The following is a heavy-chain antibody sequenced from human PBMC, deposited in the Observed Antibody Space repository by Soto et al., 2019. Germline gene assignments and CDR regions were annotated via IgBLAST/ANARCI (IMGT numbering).Heavy chain of an antibody. J-gene: IGHJ4*02. CDR3: AREDINESFFDY. D-gene: IGHD2-8*01. Sequence: LSLTCSVSGGYIGSCGNYWSWMRQHPGKGLEWIGFIYYTGHTKYNAALKSRASISADMSENQFSLTLTSVTAADTAVYYCAREDINESFFDYWGPGTLVTVSS. CDR1: GGYIGSCGNY. CDR2: IYYTGHT. V-gene: IGHV4-31*03.